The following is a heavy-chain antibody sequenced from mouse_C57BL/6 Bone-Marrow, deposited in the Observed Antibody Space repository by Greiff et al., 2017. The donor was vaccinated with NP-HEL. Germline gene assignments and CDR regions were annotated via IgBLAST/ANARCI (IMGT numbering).Heavy chain of an antibody. CDR1: GFTFSSYG. CDR3: ARPLYDYDYAMDY. V-gene: IGHV5-6*01. J-gene: IGHJ4*01. Sequence: EVQVVESGGDLVKPGGSLKLSCAASGFTFSSYGMSWVRQTPDKRLEWVATISSGGSYTYYPDSVKGRFTISRDNAKNTLYLQMSSLKSEDTAMYYCARPLYDYDYAMDYWGQGTSVTVSS. CDR2: ISSGGSYT. D-gene: IGHD2-4*01.